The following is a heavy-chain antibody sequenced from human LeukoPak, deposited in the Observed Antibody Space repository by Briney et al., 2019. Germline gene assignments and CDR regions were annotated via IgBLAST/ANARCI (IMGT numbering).Heavy chain of an antibody. Sequence: PSETLSLTCTVSGGSISNYYWSWIRQPPGKGLEWIGYIYYSGSTNYNPSLKSRVTISVDTSKNQFSLKLTSVTAADTAVYYCARVVAAATYYFDYWGQGTLVTVSS. CDR3: ARVVAAATYYFDY. D-gene: IGHD6-13*01. J-gene: IGHJ4*02. V-gene: IGHV4-59*01. CDR2: IYYSGST. CDR1: GGSISNYY.